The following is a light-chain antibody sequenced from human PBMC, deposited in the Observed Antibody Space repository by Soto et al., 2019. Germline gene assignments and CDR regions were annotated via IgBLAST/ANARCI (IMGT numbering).Light chain of an antibody. CDR2: KAS. V-gene: IGKV1-5*03. Sequence: DIPVTQSPSTLSAPVGDSVTITCRASQSISIWLAWYKQQPGKAPKLLIYKASSLESGVPSRFSGSGSGTEFTLTISSLKPDDLATYYCQHYNTYLPFGGGTQMEIK. CDR1: QSISIW. J-gene: IGKJ4*01. CDR3: QHYNTYLP.